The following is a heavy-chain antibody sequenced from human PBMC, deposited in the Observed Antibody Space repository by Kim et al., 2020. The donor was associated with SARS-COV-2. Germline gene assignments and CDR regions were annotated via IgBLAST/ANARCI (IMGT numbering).Heavy chain of an antibody. Sequence: SETLSLTCTVSGGSISSSSYYWGWIRQPPGKGLEWIGSIYYSGSTYYNPSLKSRVTISVDTSKNQFSLKLSPVTAADTAVYYCAGEVVATENYYYYGMDVWGQGTTVTVSS. J-gene: IGHJ6*02. D-gene: IGHD2-15*01. CDR2: IYYSGST. V-gene: IGHV4-39*02. CDR1: GGSISSSSYY. CDR3: AGEVVATENYYYYGMDV.